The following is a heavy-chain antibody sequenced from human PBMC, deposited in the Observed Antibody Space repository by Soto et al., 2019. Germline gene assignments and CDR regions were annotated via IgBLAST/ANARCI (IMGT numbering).Heavy chain of an antibody. CDR2: INDGGSA. J-gene: IGHJ6*02. Sequence: PSETLSLTCTVSGGSIRSSDYYWGWIRQPPGEGLEWIANINDGGSAYYNPSLRSRVTISVDTSKNQFSLKLRSVTAADTAVYYCARLNWGSSWYGPLGYYYYYGMDVWGQGTTVT. CDR1: GGSIRSSDYY. V-gene: IGHV4-39*01. CDR3: ARLNWGSSWYGPLGYYYYYGMDV. D-gene: IGHD6-13*01.